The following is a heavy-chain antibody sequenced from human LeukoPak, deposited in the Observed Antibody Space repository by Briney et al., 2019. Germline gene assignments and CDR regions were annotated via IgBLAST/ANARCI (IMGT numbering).Heavy chain of an antibody. Sequence: GGSLRLSCAVSGLNFRSFWMSWVRQAPGKGLEWVANIKQDETEKFYVDSVKGRFTISRDNAKNSLYLQMNSLRAEDTAVYYCASRPSRVYGPGDYWGQGTLVTVSS. V-gene: IGHV3-7*02. J-gene: IGHJ4*02. CDR2: IKQDETEK. CDR1: GLNFRSFW. D-gene: IGHD5/OR15-5a*01. CDR3: ASRPSRVYGPGDY.